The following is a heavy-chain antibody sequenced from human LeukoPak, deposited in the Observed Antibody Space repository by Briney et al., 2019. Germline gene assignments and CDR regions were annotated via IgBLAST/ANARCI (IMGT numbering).Heavy chain of an antibody. CDR1: GFTFSNAW. Sequence: GGSLRLSCAASGFTFSNAWMSWVRQAPGKGLEWVGRVTSKTDGGTTDYAAPVKVRFTISRDDYKNTLYLQMNSLKTEDTAVYYCTTEGYYYDSSGYALRVYFDYWGQGTLVTVSS. CDR3: TTEGYYYDSSGYALRVYFDY. CDR2: VTSKTDGGTT. J-gene: IGHJ4*02. D-gene: IGHD3-22*01. V-gene: IGHV3-15*01.